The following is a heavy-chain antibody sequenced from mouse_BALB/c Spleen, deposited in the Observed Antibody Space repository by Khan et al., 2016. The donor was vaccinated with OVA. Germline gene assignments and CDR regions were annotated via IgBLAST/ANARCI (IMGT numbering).Heavy chain of an antibody. J-gene: IGHJ3*01. CDR1: GDSITSGY. Sequence: MQLEESGPSLVKPSQTLSLTCSVTGDSITSGYWSWIRKFPGNKLEYMGYMIFSGNTYYNPSLKSRISITRHTSKNQYYLQLNSVTTEDTATYYCARSTYRYAFAYWGQGTLVTVSA. CDR3: ARSTYRYAFAY. CDR2: MIFSGNT. V-gene: IGHV3-8*02. D-gene: IGHD2-14*01.